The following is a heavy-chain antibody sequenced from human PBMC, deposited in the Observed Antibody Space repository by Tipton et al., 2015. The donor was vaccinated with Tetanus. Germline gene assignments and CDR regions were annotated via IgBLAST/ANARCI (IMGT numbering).Heavy chain of an antibody. V-gene: IGHV4-39*07. D-gene: IGHD3-16*01. CDR2: INHSGST. Sequence: TPSLTCTVSGGSISGSSYYWSWIRQPPGKGLEWIGEINHSGSTNYNPSLKSRVTISVDTSKNQFSLKLSSVTAADTAVYYCARGSPVLGAWFYWGQGTLVTVSS. CDR1: GGSISGSSYY. J-gene: IGHJ4*02. CDR3: ARGSPVLGAWFY.